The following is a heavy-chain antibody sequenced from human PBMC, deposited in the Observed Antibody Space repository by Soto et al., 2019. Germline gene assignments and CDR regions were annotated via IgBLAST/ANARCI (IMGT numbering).Heavy chain of an antibody. V-gene: IGHV4-30-2*01. CDR2: IYHSGST. CDR1: GGSISSGGYS. J-gene: IGHJ2*01. CDR3: ARVPGL. Sequence: QLQLQESGSGLVKPSQTLSLTCAVSGGSISSGGYSWSWIRQPPGKGLEWIGYIYHSGSTYYNPPLRRRVTISVDRSKTQFSLTLSSVAAADTAVYYCARVPGLWGRGTLVTVSS.